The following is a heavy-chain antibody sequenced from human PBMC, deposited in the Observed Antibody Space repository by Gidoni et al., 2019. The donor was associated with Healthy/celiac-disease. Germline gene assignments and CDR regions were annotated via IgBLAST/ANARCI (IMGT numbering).Heavy chain of an antibody. V-gene: IGHV3-21*01. CDR2: ISSSSSYI. J-gene: IGHJ3*02. Sequence: EVQLVESGGGLVKPGGSLRLSCAASGFTFSSYSMNWDRQAPGTGLELVSAISSSSSYIYYADSVKGRFTISRDNAKNSLDLQMNSLRAEDTAVYYCARDNYPALIAVAGDDAFDIWGQGTMVTVSS. CDR3: ARDNYPALIAVAGDDAFDI. CDR1: GFTFSSYS. D-gene: IGHD6-19*01.